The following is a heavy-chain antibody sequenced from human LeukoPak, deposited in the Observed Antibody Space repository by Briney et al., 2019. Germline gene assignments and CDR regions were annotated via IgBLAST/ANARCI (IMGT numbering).Heavy chain of an antibody. CDR1: GYTFTGYY. J-gene: IGHJ4*02. Sequence: ASVKVSCKASGYTFTGYYMHWVRQAPGQGLEWMGWISAYNGNTNYAQKLQGRVTMTTDTSTSTAYMELRSLRSDDTAVYYCARDNVAYYYGSGSYYWKYWGQGTLVTVSS. V-gene: IGHV1-18*04. D-gene: IGHD3-10*01. CDR2: ISAYNGNT. CDR3: ARDNVAYYYGSGSYYWKY.